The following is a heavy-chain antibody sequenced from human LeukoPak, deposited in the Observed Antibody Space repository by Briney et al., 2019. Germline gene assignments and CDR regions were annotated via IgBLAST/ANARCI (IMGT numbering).Heavy chain of an antibody. J-gene: IGHJ4*02. CDR2: IKSKTDGGTT. Sequence: GGSLRLSCAASGFTFSNAWMSWVRQAPGKGLEWVGRIKSKTDGGTTDYAAPVKGRFTISRDDSKNTLYLQMNSLKTEDTAVYYCTRIPNCSGGSCYSGWGQGTLVTVSS. V-gene: IGHV3-15*01. D-gene: IGHD2-15*01. CDR1: GFTFSNAW. CDR3: TRIPNCSGGSCYSG.